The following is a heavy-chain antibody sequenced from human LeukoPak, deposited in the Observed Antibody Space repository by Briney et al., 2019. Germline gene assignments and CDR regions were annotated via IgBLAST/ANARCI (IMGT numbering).Heavy chain of an antibody. CDR1: GFTFSSYA. CDR3: ARDTRPVMIVVPGYFDY. J-gene: IGHJ4*02. Sequence: GGSLRLSCAASGFTFSSYAMHWVRQAPGKGLEWVAVISYDGGNKYYADSVKGRFTISRDNSKNTLYLQMNSLRAEDTAVYYCARDTRPVMIVVPGYFDYWGQGTLVTVSS. CDR2: ISYDGGNK. D-gene: IGHD3-22*01. V-gene: IGHV3-30-3*01.